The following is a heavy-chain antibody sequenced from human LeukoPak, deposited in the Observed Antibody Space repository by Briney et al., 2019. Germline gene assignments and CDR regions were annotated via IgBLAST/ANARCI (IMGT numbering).Heavy chain of an antibody. J-gene: IGHJ4*02. CDR1: GVTFSSHW. V-gene: IGHV3-7*03. CDR2: IKQDGSER. CDR3: ARAGSIAAAADY. D-gene: IGHD6-13*01. Sequence: GGSLRLSCVVSGVTFSSHWMSWVRQAPGKGLEWVANIKQDGSERYYVDSVKGRFTISRDNAKNSVFLQMNSLRAEDTAVYYCARAGSIAAAADYWGQGTLVTVSS.